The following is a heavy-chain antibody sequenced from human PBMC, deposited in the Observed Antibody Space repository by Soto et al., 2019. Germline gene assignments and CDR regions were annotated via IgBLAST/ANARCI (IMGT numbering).Heavy chain of an antibody. V-gene: IGHV3-23*01. Sequence: EVQLLESGGGLVQPGGSLRLSCAASGFTYTNYAMTWVRQAPGKGLEWVSAISASGTRTYYADYVKGRFTISRDNSKNTLFLQMNSLRAEDAALYYCAMWQERTMIYFDYWGQGTLGIVSS. CDR2: ISASGTRT. CDR3: AMWQERTMIYFDY. D-gene: IGHD1-26*01. CDR1: GFTYTNYA. J-gene: IGHJ4*02.